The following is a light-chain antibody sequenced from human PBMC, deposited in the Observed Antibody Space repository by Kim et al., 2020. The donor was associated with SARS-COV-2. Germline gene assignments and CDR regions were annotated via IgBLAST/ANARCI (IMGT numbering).Light chain of an antibody. V-gene: IGLV2-14*03. CDR3: ISYTGISTMV. J-gene: IGLJ2*01. CDR1: SSDVAGYNY. Sequence: GQSITISCSGTSSDVAGYNYVSWYQQYPGKAPKLIIYDVSVRPSGVSDRFSGSKSGNTASLTISGLQSEDEADYHCISYTGISTMVFGGGTQLTVL. CDR2: DVS.